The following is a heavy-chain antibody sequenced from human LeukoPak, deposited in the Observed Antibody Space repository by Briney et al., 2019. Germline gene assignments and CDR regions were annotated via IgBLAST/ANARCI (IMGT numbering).Heavy chain of an antibody. CDR2: ISGSGGST. V-gene: IGHV3-23*01. CDR3: AKDHSSSWCD. D-gene: IGHD6-13*01. J-gene: IGHJ4*02. Sequence: GGSLRLSCAASGFTLSSYAMICVRQSPGKGLEWVSAISGSGGSTYYADSVKGRFTISRDNSKNTLYLQMNSLRAEDTAVYYCAKDHSSSWCDWGQGTLVTVSS. CDR1: GFTLSSYA.